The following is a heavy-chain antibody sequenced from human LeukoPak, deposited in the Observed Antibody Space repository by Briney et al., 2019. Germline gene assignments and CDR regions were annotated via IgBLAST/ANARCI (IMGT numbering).Heavy chain of an antibody. V-gene: IGHV3-23*01. CDR3: AKDGVFDY. J-gene: IGHJ4*02. CDR2: ISGGSGTT. Sequence: PGGSLRLSCAASGFTFSSYAMSWVRQAPGKGLEWVSTISGGSGTTYYADSVKGRFTISRDNSRNTLYLQMNGLRAEDTAIYYCAKDGVFDYWGQGTLVAVSS. CDR1: GFTFSSYA.